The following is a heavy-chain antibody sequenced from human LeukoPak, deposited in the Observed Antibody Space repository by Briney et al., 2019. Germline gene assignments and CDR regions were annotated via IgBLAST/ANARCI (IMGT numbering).Heavy chain of an antibody. CDR2: ISWNSGSI. D-gene: IGHD1-1*01. Sequence: GGSLRLSCAASGFTFDDYAMHWVRQAPGKGLEWVSGISWNSGSIGYADSVKGRFTISRDNAKNSLSLQINSLRDKDTALYYCAKVRVQLEPTDAFDIWGQGTMVTVSS. V-gene: IGHV3-9*01. J-gene: IGHJ3*02. CDR1: GFTFDDYA. CDR3: AKVRVQLEPTDAFDI.